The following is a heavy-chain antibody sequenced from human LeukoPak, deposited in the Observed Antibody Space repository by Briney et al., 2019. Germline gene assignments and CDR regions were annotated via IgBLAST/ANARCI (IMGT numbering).Heavy chain of an antibody. CDR1: GYTFTSYG. CDR2: ISAYNGNT. J-gene: IGHJ6*02. D-gene: IGHD3-10*01. V-gene: IGHV1-18*01. CDR3: ARGGITMVRGVGRNGMDV. Sequence: ASVKVSCKASGYTFTSYGISWVRQAPGQGLEWMGWISAYNGNTNYAQKLQGRVTMTTDTSTSTAYMELRSLRSDDTAVYYCARGGITMVRGVGRNGMDVWGQGTTVTVSS.